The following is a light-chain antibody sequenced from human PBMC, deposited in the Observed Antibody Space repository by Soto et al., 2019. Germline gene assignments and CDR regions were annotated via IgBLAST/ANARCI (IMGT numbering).Light chain of an antibody. V-gene: IGLV8-61*01. CDR1: SGPVFTSSY. CDR3: VLYLGGGIWV. J-gene: IGLJ3*02. CDR2: NTN. Sequence: QTVVTQEPSFSVSPGGTVTLTCGLSSGPVFTSSYPNWYQQTPGQAPRTLIFNTNTRSSGVTDRFSGSILGDKAALTITGAQADDDSSYYCVLYLGGGIWVFGGGTQRTVL.